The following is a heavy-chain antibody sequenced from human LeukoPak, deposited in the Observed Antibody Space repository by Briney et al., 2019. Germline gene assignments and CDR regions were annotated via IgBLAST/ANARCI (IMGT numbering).Heavy chain of an antibody. D-gene: IGHD3-10*01. V-gene: IGHV3-11*04. CDR1: GFRFNDYY. CDR3: ARLYYHLLPYFDY. Sequence: PGGSLRLSCAASGFRFNDYYMSWIRQAPGKGLEGIGYISSSHSTIYSADSMKGRFTISRDNAENTLYLQMINLRAEDTAVYYCARLYYHLLPYFDYWGQGTLVTVAS. CDR2: ISSSHSTI. J-gene: IGHJ4*02.